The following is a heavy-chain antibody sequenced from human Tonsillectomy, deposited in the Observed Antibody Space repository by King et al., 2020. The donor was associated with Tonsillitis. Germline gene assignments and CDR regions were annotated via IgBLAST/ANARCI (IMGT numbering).Heavy chain of an antibody. CDR1: GFTFSNYW. CDR2: IKEDGSEK. J-gene: IGHJ4*02. CDR3: ARSEAAGMVDY. Sequence: VQLVESGGDLVQPGGSLRLSCAASGFTFSNYWTSWVRQAPGKGLEWVANIKEDGSEKYYVDSVKGRFTISRDNAKNSLYLQMNSLRAEDTAVYYCARSEAAGMVDYLGRGTLVTVSS. D-gene: IGHD6-13*01. V-gene: IGHV3-7*03.